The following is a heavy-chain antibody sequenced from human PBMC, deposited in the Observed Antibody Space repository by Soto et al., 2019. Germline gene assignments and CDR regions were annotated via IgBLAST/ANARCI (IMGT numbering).Heavy chain of an antibody. CDR2: INHSGST. D-gene: IGHD3-10*01. CDR3: ARFRGVRGVRPYYFDY. J-gene: IGHJ4*02. CDR1: GGSFSGYY. Sequence: PSETLSLTCAVYGGSFSGYYWSWIRQPPGKGLEWIGEINHSGSTNYNPSLKSRVTISVDTSKNQFSLKLSSVTAADTAVYYCARFRGVRGVRPYYFDYWGRRTLVTVSS. V-gene: IGHV4-34*01.